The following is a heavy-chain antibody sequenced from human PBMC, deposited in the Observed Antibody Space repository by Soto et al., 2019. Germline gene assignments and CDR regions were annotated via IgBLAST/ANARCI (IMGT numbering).Heavy chain of an antibody. J-gene: IGHJ4*02. CDR2: TYYRSKWYN. CDR3: ARGRLGYCSGGSCPKAYDY. V-gene: IGHV6-1*01. CDR1: GGSVSSICAA. Sequence: SQTLSLTCAISGGSVSSICAAWNWIRQSPSRGLEWLGRTYYRSKWYNDYAVSVKSRITINPDTSKNQFSLQLNSVTPEDTAVYYCARGRLGYCSGGSCPKAYDYWGQGTLVTVSS. D-gene: IGHD2-15*01.